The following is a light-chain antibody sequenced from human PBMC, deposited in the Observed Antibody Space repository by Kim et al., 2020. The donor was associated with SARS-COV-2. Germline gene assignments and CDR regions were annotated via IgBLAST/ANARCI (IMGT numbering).Light chain of an antibody. J-gene: IGKJ3*01. CDR3: QQATSFPLT. V-gene: IGKV1-12*01. Sequence: VGDRGTITCRASQGVRCWVGLEQQKPGKVPKLLIYAASSLQSGVPSRFSGSGSGTDFTLTISSLQPEDFATYYCQQATSFPLTFGPGTKVDIK. CDR1: QGVRCW. CDR2: AAS.